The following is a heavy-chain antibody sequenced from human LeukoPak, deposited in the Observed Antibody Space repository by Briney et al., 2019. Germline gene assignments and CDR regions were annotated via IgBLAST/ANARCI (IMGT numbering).Heavy chain of an antibody. D-gene: IGHD4-23*01. CDR3: ARPGGRDHGGNSVAFDI. CDR2: IYNAGNT. CDR1: GGSISGYY. J-gene: IGHJ3*02. V-gene: IGHV4-59*08. Sequence: SETLSLTCTVSGGSISGYYWNWIRQPPGKGLEWIGFIYNAGNTNYNPSLKSRVTISADPTKNQVSLNLSSVTAADTAVYYYARPGGRDHGGNSVAFDIWGQGTMVNVSS.